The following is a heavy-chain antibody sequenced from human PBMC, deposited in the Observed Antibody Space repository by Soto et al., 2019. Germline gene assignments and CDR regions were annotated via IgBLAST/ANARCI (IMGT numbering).Heavy chain of an antibody. V-gene: IGHV3-73*01. CDR2: IRSRAGTFAT. Sequence: QPGGSLRLSCAASGVTFSGSAIHWVRQASGKGLEWVGRIRSRAGTFATAYAASVKGRFTVSRDDSKSTAYLQMNSLKTEDTALYYCTRLNGDGLPSVEAFDIWGPGTLVTVSS. J-gene: IGHJ3*02. CDR3: TRLNGDGLPSVEAFDI. CDR1: GVTFSGSA. D-gene: IGHD4-17*01.